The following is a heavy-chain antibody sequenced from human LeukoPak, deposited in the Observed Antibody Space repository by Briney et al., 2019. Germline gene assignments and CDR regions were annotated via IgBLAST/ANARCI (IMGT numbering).Heavy chain of an antibody. CDR1: GGTFSSYA. V-gene: IGHV1-69*04. Sequence: ASVKVSCKASGGTFSSYAISWVRQAPGQGLEWMGRIIPIFGIANYAQKFQGRVTITADKSTSTAYMELSSLRSEDTAVYYCARGRGKYPEGYFDYWGQGTLVTVSS. J-gene: IGHJ4*02. CDR2: IIPIFGIA. CDR3: ARGRGKYPEGYFDY. D-gene: IGHD2-2*02.